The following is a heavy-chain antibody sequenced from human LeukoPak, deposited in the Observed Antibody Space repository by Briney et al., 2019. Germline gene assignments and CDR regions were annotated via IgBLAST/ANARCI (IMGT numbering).Heavy chain of an antibody. V-gene: IGHV5-51*01. CDR1: GYSFTSYW. CDR2: IYPGDSDT. CDR3: ARHCSSTSCYSYYGMDV. D-gene: IGHD2-2*01. Sequence: GGSLEISCKGSGYSFTSYWIGWVRPVPGKGLEGMGIIYPGDSDTRYSPSFQGQVTISADKSISTAYLQWSSLKASDTAMYYCARHCSSTSCYSYYGMDVWGQGTTVTVSS. J-gene: IGHJ6*02.